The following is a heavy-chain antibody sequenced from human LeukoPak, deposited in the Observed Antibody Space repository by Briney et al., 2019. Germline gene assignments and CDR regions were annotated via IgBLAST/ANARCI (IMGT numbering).Heavy chain of an antibody. J-gene: IGHJ4*02. CDR2: ISYDGSNK. D-gene: IGHD6-13*01. V-gene: IGHV3-30-3*01. Sequence: GGSLRLSCAASGFTFSSYAMHWVRQAPGKGLEWVAVISYDGSNKYYADSVKGRFTISRDNSKNTLYLQMNSLRAEDTALYYCAKGTDSSSWDPFDYWGQGTLVTVSS. CDR3: AKGTDSSSWDPFDY. CDR1: GFTFSSYA.